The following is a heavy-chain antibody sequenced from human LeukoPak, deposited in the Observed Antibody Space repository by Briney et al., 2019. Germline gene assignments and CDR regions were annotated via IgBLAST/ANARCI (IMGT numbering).Heavy chain of an antibody. CDR3: ATWATGSDDSSGYYH. CDR1: GVSISSSNW. J-gene: IGHJ4*02. V-gene: IGHV4-4*02. CDR2: IYHSGST. D-gene: IGHD3-22*01. Sequence: SESLSLTCAVSGVSISSSNWWSWVSQPPGKGLEWMGEIYHSGSTDYNPSLKSRVTISVDKSKNQFSLKLSSVPAADTAVYYCATWATGSDDSSGYYHWGQGTLVTVSS.